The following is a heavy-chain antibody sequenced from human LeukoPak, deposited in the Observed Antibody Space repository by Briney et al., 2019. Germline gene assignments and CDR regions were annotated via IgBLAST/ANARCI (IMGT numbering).Heavy chain of an antibody. Sequence: GGSLRLSCTASGFTFGDYAMSWVRQAPGKALEWVGFIRNKAYGGTTEYAASVKGRFTISRDDSKSIAYLQVNSLKTEDTAVYYCARDWFGVAIDYWGQGTLVTVSS. D-gene: IGHD3-10*01. CDR2: IRNKAYGGTT. CDR1: GFTFGDYA. V-gene: IGHV3-49*04. J-gene: IGHJ4*02. CDR3: ARDWFGVAIDY.